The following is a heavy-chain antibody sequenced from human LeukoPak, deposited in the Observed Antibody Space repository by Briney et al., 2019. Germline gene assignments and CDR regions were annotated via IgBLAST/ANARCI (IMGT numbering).Heavy chain of an antibody. D-gene: IGHD3-16*02. CDR2: ISYDGSNK. V-gene: IGHV3-30*18. CDR3: AKDPRVRDIAFGGVIAYFDY. J-gene: IGHJ4*02. Sequence: GGSLRLSCAASGFTFSSYGMHWVRQAPGKGLEWVAVISYDGSNKYYADSVKGRFTISRDNSKNTLYLQMNSLRAEDTAVYYCAKDPRVRDIAFGGVIAYFDYWGQGTLVTVPS. CDR1: GFTFSSYG.